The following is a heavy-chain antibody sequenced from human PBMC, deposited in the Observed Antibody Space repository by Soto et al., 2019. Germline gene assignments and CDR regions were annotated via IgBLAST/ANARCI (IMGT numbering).Heavy chain of an antibody. CDR3: ARDVGYGLIDY. V-gene: IGHV1-18*01. CDR2: INAYNGNT. D-gene: IGHD5-18*01. Sequence: QVQLVQSGAEVKKPGASVKVSCKASGYTFTSYGISWVRQAHGRGLEWMGWINAYNGNTNYAQKLQGRVTMTTDTSTSTVYMELRSLRFDDTAVYYCARDVGYGLIDYWGQGTLVNVSS. CDR1: GYTFTSYG. J-gene: IGHJ4*02.